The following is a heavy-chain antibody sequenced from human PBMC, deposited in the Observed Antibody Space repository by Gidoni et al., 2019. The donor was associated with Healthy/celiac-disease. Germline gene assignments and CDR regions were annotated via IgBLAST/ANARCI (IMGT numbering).Heavy chain of an antibody. D-gene: IGHD3-3*01. CDR3: ARVGITIFGVVTDDAFDI. Sequence: QVQLQESGPGLVKPSQTLSLTCAVSGGSISRGGYYWSWIRQPPGKGLEWIGYIYYSGSTYYNPSLKSRVTISVDTSKNQFSLKLSSVTAADTAVYYCARVGITIFGVVTDDAFDIWGQGTMVTVSS. CDR1: GGSISRGGYY. J-gene: IGHJ3*02. V-gene: IGHV4-30-4*01. CDR2: IYYSGST.